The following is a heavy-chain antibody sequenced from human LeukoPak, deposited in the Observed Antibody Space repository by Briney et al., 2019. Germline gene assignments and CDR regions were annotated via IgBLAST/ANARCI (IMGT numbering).Heavy chain of an antibody. J-gene: IGHJ4*02. Sequence: ASVKVSCKASNYTFTTYGITWVRQAPGQGLEWMGWISTYNGNTNYAQKFQGRVTMTTDTSTSTAYMELRSLRSDDTAVYYCARGHPNPWLERSYYSDYWGQGTLITVSS. CDR1: NYTFTTYG. V-gene: IGHV1-18*01. D-gene: IGHD3-22*01. CDR3: ARGHPNPWLERSYYSDY. CDR2: ISTYNGNT.